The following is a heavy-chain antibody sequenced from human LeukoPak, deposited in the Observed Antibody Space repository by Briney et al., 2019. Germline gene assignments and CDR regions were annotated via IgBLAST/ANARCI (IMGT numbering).Heavy chain of an antibody. CDR1: GFTFSSYA. Sequence: GGSLRLSCAASGFTFSSYAMSWVRQAPGKGLEWVSAISGSGGSTYYADSVKGRFTISRDNSKNTLYLQMNSLRAEDTAVYYCAKAEPPQPSHDLKYVWGTPNYWGQGTLVTVSS. CDR2: ISGSGGST. J-gene: IGHJ4*02. D-gene: IGHD3-16*01. CDR3: AKAEPPQPSHDLKYVWGTPNY. V-gene: IGHV3-23*01.